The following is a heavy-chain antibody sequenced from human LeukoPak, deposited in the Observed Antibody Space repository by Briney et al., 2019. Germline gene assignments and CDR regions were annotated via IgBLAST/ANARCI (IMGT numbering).Heavy chain of an antibody. CDR1: GGTFSSYT. D-gene: IGHD6-6*01. CDR2: IIPILGIA. V-gene: IGHV1-69*02. Sequence: GASVKVSCKASGGTFSSYTISWVRQAPGQGLEWMGRIIPILGIATYAQKFQGRVTITADKTTSTAYMELSSLRSEDTAVYYCARGVPSSSSDWFDPWGQGTLVTVSS. CDR3: ARGVPSSSSDWFDP. J-gene: IGHJ5*02.